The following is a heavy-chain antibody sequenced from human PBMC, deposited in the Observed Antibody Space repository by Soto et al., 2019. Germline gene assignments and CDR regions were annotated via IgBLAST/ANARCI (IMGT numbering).Heavy chain of an antibody. Sequence: PSETLSLTCAVYGGSFSGYYWSWIRQPPGKGLEWIGEINHSGSTNYNPSLKSRVTISVDTSKNQFSLKLSSVTAADTAVYYCARLEWAYIVVVPAAMTAFDIWGQGTMVTVSS. V-gene: IGHV4-34*01. CDR3: ARLEWAYIVVVPAAMTAFDI. D-gene: IGHD2-2*01. J-gene: IGHJ3*02. CDR2: INHSGST. CDR1: GGSFSGYY.